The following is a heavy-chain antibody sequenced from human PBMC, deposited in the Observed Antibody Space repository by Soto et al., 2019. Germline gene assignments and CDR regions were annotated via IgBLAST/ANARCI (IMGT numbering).Heavy chain of an antibody. Sequence: WGTLCLTCAASGLTLSDYYMTWIRQAPGRGLEWVADISSNTNMIFYPDSVIGRFTISRDNAKNALFLEMSGLRVEDTATYYCAGSGPIPAYDSSGYRKYGFSVWGQGTKVTVSS. J-gene: IGHJ3*01. CDR2: ISSNTNMI. V-gene: IGHV3-11*01. CDR1: GLTLSDYY. D-gene: IGHD3-22*01. CDR3: AGSGPIPAYDSSGYRKYGFSV.